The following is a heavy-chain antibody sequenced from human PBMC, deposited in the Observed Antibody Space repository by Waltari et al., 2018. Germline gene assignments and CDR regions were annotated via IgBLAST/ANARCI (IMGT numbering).Heavy chain of an antibody. D-gene: IGHD1-7*01. J-gene: IGHJ4*02. V-gene: IGHV7-4-1*02. Sequence: QVQLVQSGSELKKPGASVKVSCKASGYTFTSYAMNWVRQAPGQGLEWMGWINTTIWNPTDAQVFTGRFVCSFDTSVSTAYLQISSLKAEDTAVYYCARGDRYNWNYDFDYWGQGTLVIVSS. CDR1: GYTFTSYA. CDR2: INTTIWNP. CDR3: ARGDRYNWNYDFDY.